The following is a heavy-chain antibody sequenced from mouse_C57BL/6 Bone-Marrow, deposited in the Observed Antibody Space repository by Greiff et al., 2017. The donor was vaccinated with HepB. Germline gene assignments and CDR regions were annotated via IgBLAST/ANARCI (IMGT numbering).Heavy chain of an antibody. CDR2: IDPANGNT. CDR1: GFNIKNPY. D-gene: IGHD3-1*01. CDR3: ARRFRECYWYFDV. Sequence: EVQLQQSVAELVRPGASVKLSCTASGFNIKNPYMHWVKQRPEQGLEWIGRIDPANGNTKYAPKFQGKATITADTSSNTAYLQLSSLTSEDTAIYYCARRFRECYWYFDVWGTGTTVTVSS. V-gene: IGHV14-3*01. J-gene: IGHJ1*03.